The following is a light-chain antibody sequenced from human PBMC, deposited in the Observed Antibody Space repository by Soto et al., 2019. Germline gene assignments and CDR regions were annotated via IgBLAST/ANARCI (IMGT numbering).Light chain of an antibody. V-gene: IGKV1-33*01. CDR3: QQYKSLPIT. CDR1: QDIGNS. CDR2: DAS. Sequence: DIQMTQSPSSLSASVGDRVTITCQASQDIGNSLNWYQQKPGIAPKIVIYDASTLEPGVPSTFSGSGSGTDFTLTISSLQPEDIASYYCQQYKSLPITFGQGTRLDIK. J-gene: IGKJ5*01.